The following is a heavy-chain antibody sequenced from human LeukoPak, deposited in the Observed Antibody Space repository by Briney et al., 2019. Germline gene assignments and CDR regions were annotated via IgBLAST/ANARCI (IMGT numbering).Heavy chain of an antibody. V-gene: IGHV1-46*01. CDR1: GYTFTSYY. J-gene: IGHJ5*02. CDR3: ARVRMTTRFSIDP. CDR2: INPSGGST. Sequence: ASVKVSCKASGYTFTSYYMHWVRQAPGQGLEWMGIINPSGGSTSYAQKFQGRVTMTRDTSTSTVYLELSSLRSEDTAVYYCARVRMTTRFSIDPWGQGTLVTVSS. D-gene: IGHD4-11*01.